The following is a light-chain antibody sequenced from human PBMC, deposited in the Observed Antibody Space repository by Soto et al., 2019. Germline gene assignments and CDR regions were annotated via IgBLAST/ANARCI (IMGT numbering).Light chain of an antibody. CDR3: QLRSDWPPTYT. Sequence: EVVLTQSPATLSLSPGTGATLSCRASQIVTSSLAGYQQRPGLSPRLLIYDTFTMATGIPARFSATGAGTDFTLTISSLEPEDSAVYFCQLRSDWPPTYTFGQGTKLE. CDR2: DTF. J-gene: IGKJ2*01. CDR1: QIVTSS. V-gene: IGKV3-11*01.